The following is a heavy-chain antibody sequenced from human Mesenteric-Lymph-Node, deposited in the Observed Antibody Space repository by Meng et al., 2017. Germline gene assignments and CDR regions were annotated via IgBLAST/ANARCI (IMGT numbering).Heavy chain of an antibody. J-gene: IGHJ4*02. CDR1: GFTFSDYY. D-gene: IGHD2-21*02. CDR2: MTPTSGGT. CDR3: ARDRRGGVTFIDY. Sequence: QGQLVQSGTEVRKPGASVTVSCKASGFTFSDYYIHWVRQTPGQGLEWLGRMTPTSGGTIHAQKFRGRVTMTRDTSTSTAYMELTRLKSDDTAVYYCARDRRGGVTFIDYWGQGTLVTVSS. V-gene: IGHV1-2*06.